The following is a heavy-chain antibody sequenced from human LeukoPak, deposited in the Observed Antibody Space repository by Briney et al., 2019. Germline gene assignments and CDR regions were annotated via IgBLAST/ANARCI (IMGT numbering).Heavy chain of an antibody. CDR1: GGSISSGNW. CDR2: IYHSGGT. D-gene: IGHD6-13*01. V-gene: IGHV4-4*02. J-gene: IGHJ5*01. Sequence: PSETLSLTCAVSGGSISSGNWWNWVRQPPGKGPEGIGEIYHSGGTYSNPPLQSRVTISVDKSKNHFSPKLTSVTAADTAVYYCARTSEDYSNSWIDSWGQGPLVTASS. CDR3: ARTSEDYSNSWIDS.